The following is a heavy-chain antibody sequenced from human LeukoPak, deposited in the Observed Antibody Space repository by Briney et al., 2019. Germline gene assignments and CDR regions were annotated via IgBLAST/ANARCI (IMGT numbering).Heavy chain of an antibody. CDR3: ARVAYYYDSSGYYSIWFDP. J-gene: IGHJ5*02. D-gene: IGHD3-22*01. CDR1: GGSISSYY. CDR2: IYYSGST. V-gene: IGHV4-59*01. Sequence: TASETLSLTCTVSGGSISSYYWSWIRQPPGKGLEWIGYIYYSGSTNYNPSLKSRVTISVDTTKNQFSLKLSSVTAADTAVYYCARVAYYYDSSGYYSIWFDPWGQGTLVTVSS.